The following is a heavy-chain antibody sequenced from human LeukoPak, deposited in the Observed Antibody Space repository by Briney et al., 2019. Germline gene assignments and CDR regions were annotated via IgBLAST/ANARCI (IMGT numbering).Heavy chain of an antibody. V-gene: IGHV3-23*01. CDR1: GLTFRSHA. CDR2: IIGSGGST. CDR3: AKARRRVEMATIGDYYYYMDV. Sequence: PGGSLRLSCAPSGLTFRSHAKSCAPQAPGERLVWCAAIIGSGGSTYYADSVKGRFTISRDNSKNTLYLQMNSLRAEDTAVYYCAKARRRVEMATIGDYYYYMDVWGKGTTVTVSS. J-gene: IGHJ6*03. D-gene: IGHD5-24*01.